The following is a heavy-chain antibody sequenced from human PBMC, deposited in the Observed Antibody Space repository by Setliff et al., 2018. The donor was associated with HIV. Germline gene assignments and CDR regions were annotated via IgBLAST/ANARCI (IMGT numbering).Heavy chain of an antibody. V-gene: IGHV3-53*01. CDR3: AAVPWGHSSLIIDH. J-gene: IGHJ4*02. Sequence: SLRLSCAASVFSVSGHYMSWVRQAPGKGLEWVSVIYAGGTTYYADSVEGRFTISRDNAKNSLYLQMHSLRVEDTAVYYCAAVPWGHSSLIIDHWGQGTPVTVSS. CDR2: IYAGGTT. CDR1: VFSVSGHY. D-gene: IGHD3-16*01.